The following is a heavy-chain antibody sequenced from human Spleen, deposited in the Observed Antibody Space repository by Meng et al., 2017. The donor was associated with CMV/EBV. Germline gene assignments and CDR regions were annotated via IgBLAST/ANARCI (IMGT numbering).Heavy chain of an antibody. D-gene: IGHD1-26*01. J-gene: IGHJ5*02. Sequence: QVQLQESGPGLVKPSQTLSLTCTVSGGSISSGSYYWSWIRQPAGKGLEWIGRIYTSGSTNYNPSLKSRVTMSVDTSKNQFSLKLSSVTAADTAVYYCATTLYTVREYDGSGWFDPWGQGTLVTVSS. CDR2: IYTSGST. CDR1: GGSISSGSYY. V-gene: IGHV4-61*02. CDR3: ATTLYTVREYDGSGWFDP.